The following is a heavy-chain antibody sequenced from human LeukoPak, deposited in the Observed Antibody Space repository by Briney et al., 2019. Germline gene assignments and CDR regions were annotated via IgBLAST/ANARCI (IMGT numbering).Heavy chain of an antibody. D-gene: IGHD5-24*01. CDR1: GGSISSSSYY. V-gene: IGHV4-39*01. CDR3: ARVRWLQDYYYYYYMDV. CDR2: IYYSGST. J-gene: IGHJ6*03. Sequence: SETLSLTCGVSGGSISSSSYYWGWIRQPPGKGLEWIGSIYYSGSTYYNPSLKSRVTISVDTSKNQFSLKLSSVTAADTAVYYCARVRWLQDYYYYYYMDVWGKGTTVTISS.